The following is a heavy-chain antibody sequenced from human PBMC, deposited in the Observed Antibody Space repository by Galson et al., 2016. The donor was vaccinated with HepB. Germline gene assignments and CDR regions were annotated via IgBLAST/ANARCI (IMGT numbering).Heavy chain of an antibody. CDR1: GGSFSGYF. CDR3: ARGGRGYGDS. Sequence: SETLSLTCTVFGGSFSGYFWNWIRQYPGKGLEWIGEINHSGDTNSNPSLKSRLTLVVDTSKNQFSLKLNSVTAADTAVYYCARGGRGYGDSWGQGTLVSVSS. D-gene: IGHD5-18*01. V-gene: IGHV4-34*01. J-gene: IGHJ4*02. CDR2: INHSGDT.